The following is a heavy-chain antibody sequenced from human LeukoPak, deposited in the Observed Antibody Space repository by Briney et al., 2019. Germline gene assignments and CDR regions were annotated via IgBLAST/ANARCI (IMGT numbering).Heavy chain of an antibody. CDR1: GFSFSNYS. CDR3: ARAKRNGFDI. V-gene: IGHV3-48*01. J-gene: IGHJ3*02. Sequence: AGGSLRLSCEASGFSFSNYSMNWVRQAPGKGLEWVSYIKSSSTTIYYADSVKGRFTISRDNAKNSLYLQMNSPRAEDTAVYYCARAKRNGFDIWGQGTMVTVSS. CDR2: IKSSSTTI.